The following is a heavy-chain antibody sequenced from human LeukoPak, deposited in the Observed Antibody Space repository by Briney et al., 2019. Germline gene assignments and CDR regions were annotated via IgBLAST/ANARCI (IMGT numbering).Heavy chain of an antibody. CDR1: GFTVTNYH. D-gene: IGHD6-13*01. J-gene: IGHJ4*02. CDR3: ARAPAGTLDF. Sequence: ASVKVSCTASGFTVTNYHMHWVRQAPGQGLEWVGLIKGTGDSPDYAQKFQGRVTVTCDTSTNTAYLELRSLKLEDTAVYYCARAPAGTLDFWGQGTQVTVS. CDR2: IKGTGDSP. V-gene: IGHV1-46*01.